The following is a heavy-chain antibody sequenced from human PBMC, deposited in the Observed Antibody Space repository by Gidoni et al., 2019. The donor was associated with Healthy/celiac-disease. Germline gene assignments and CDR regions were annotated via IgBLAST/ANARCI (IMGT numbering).Heavy chain of an antibody. D-gene: IGHD3-22*01. J-gene: IGHJ6*04. CDR1: GFTFSSYS. Sequence: EVQLVESGGGLVKPGGSLRLSLAASGFTFSSYSMNWVRQAPGKGLEWVSSISSSSSYIYYADSVKGRFTISRDNAKNSLYLQMNSLRAEDTAVYYCARDELGWLLKMDAWGKGTTVTVSS. V-gene: IGHV3-21*01. CDR2: ISSSSSYI. CDR3: ARDELGWLLKMDA.